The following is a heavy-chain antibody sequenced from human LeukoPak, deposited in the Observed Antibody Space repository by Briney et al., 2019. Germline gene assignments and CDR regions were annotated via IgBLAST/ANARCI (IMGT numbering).Heavy chain of an antibody. Sequence: PAGSLRLSCAASGFTVSSNYMAWVRQAPGKGLEWVSLTYSGATTNYADSVKGRFTISRDNSKNTLYLQMNSLRAEDTAVYYCARIVSDSSGWYHFDYWGQGALVTVSS. CDR3: ARIVSDSSGWYHFDY. CDR1: GFTVSSNY. J-gene: IGHJ4*02. D-gene: IGHD6-19*01. CDR2: TYSGATT. V-gene: IGHV3-66*01.